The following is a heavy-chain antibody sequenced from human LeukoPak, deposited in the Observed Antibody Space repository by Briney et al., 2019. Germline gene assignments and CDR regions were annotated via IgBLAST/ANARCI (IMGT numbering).Heavy chain of an antibody. CDR2: ISSSSSYI. CDR3: ARVISSSWYVSYYYYMDV. CDR1: GFTFSSHG. Sequence: GGTLRLSCAASGFTFSSHGMNWVRQAPGKGLEWVSSISSSSSYIYYADSVKGRFTISRDNAKNSLYLQMNSLRAEDTAVYYCARVISSSWYVSYYYYMDVWGKGTTVTISS. D-gene: IGHD6-13*01. J-gene: IGHJ6*03. V-gene: IGHV3-21*01.